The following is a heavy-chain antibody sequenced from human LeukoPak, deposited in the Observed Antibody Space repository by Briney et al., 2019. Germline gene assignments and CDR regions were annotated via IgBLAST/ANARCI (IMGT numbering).Heavy chain of an antibody. D-gene: IGHD5/OR15-5a*01. Sequence: GRSLRLSFAASGFTFSSYAMHWVRQAPGKGLEWVAVISYDGSNKYYADSVKGRFTISRDNSKNTLYLQMNSLRAEDTAVYYCARAVSPYYGKDVWGQGTTVTVSS. J-gene: IGHJ6*02. CDR2: ISYDGSNK. CDR3: ARAVSPYYGKDV. V-gene: IGHV3-30-3*01. CDR1: GFTFSSYA.